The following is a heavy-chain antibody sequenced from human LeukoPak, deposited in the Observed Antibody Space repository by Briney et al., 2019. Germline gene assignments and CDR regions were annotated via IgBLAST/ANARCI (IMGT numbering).Heavy chain of an antibody. CDR1: GFTFSDYY. V-gene: IGHV3-11*01. J-gene: IGHJ4*02. D-gene: IGHD2-2*02. CDR3: ARTPTAYCSSTSCYTDY. CDR2: ISSSGSTI. Sequence: GGSLRLSCAVSGFTFSDYYMSWIRQAPGKGLEWVSYISSSGSTIYYADSVKGRFTISRDNAKNSLYLQMNSLRAEDTAVYYCARTPTAYCSSTSCYTDYWGQGTLVTVSS.